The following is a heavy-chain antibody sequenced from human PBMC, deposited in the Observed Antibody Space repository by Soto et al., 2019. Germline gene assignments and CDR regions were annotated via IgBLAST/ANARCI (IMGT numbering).Heavy chain of an antibody. CDR2: IFYSGST. J-gene: IGHJ6*02. Sequence: QLQLQESGPGLVKPSETLSLSCTVSAGSISSTTHYWGWIRQPPGKGLEWIGSIFYSGSTYYNPSLKSRVTIYVDTSKNQFSQKLSSVTAADTAEYYCARCDYGYGLDVWGQGTTVTVSS. D-gene: IGHD4-17*01. CDR1: AGSISSTTHY. CDR3: ARCDYGYGLDV. V-gene: IGHV4-39*01.